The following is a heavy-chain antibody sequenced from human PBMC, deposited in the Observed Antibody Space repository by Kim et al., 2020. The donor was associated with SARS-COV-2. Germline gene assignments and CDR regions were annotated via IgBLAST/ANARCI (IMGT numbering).Heavy chain of an antibody. CDR2: INTGGSKS. D-gene: IGHD3-3*02. CDR1: GFTFSDFY. V-gene: IGHV3-11*01. CDR3: ATTHFYGLYV. J-gene: IGHJ6*02. Sequence: GGSLRLSCEASGFTFSDFYMSWMRQAPGKGLEWISDINTGGSKSSHADPVKGRFTTSRDNSKNALYLQMNSLRADDTAVYYCATTHFYGLYVWGQGNTVT.